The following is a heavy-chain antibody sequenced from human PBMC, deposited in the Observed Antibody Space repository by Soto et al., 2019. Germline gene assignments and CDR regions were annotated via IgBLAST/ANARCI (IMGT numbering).Heavy chain of an antibody. CDR2: IIPILGIA. CDR3: AREAQLVPQFDY. Sequence: QVQLVQSGAEVKKPGSSVKVSCKASGGTFSSYTISWVRQAPGQGLEWMGRIIPILGIANYAQKFQGRVTITADKSTSTAYMELSSLTSEDTAVYYCAREAQLVPQFDYWGQGTLVTVSS. J-gene: IGHJ4*02. CDR1: GGTFSSYT. D-gene: IGHD6-6*01. V-gene: IGHV1-69*08.